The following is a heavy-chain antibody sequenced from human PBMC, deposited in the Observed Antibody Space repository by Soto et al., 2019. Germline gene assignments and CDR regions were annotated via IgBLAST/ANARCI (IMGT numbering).Heavy chain of an antibody. D-gene: IGHD6-6*01. V-gene: IGHV3-30*18. CDR2: ISYDGSNK. CDR1: GFTFSNYG. Sequence: ALRLSCAASGFTFSNYGMHWVRQAPGKGVEWAAVISYDGSNKYYADSVRGRFTISRDNSKNTLYLQMNSLKAEDTAIYYCVKERVKQRQALRFFLYCGPGT. J-gene: IGHJ4*02. CDR3: VKERVKQRQALRFFLY.